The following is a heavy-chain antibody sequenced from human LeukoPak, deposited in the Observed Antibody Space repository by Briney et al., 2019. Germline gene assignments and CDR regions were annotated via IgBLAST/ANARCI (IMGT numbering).Heavy chain of an antibody. CDR2: IYYTGTT. V-gene: IGHV4-59*08. D-gene: IGHD3-3*01. CDR1: GDSISSYY. CDR3: ARVGVVIVPIVSPYFDY. J-gene: IGHJ4*02. Sequence: SETLSLTCTVSGDSISSYYWSWIRQPPGNGLEWLGHIYYTGTTNYNASLQTRVTISVDTSKNQFSLKLSSVTAADTAMYYCARVGVVIVPIVSPYFDYWGQGTLVTVSS.